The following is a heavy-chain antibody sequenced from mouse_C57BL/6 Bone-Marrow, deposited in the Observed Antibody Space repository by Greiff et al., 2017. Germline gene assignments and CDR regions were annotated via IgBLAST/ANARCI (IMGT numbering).Heavy chain of an antibody. J-gene: IGHJ4*01. Sequence: QVQLQQPGAELVKPGASVKLSCKASGYTFTSYWMHWVKQRPGQGLEWIGMIHPNSGSTNYNEKFKSKATLTVDKSSSTAYMQLSSLTSEDSAVDYCARVYYLTGAMDYWGQGTSVTVSS. CDR1: GYTFTSYW. V-gene: IGHV1-64*01. CDR2: IHPNSGST. D-gene: IGHD4-1*01. CDR3: ARVYYLTGAMDY.